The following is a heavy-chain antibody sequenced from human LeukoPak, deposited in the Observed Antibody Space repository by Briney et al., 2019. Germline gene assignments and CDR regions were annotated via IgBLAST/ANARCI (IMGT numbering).Heavy chain of an antibody. CDR3: AKGVKWELPFDY. Sequence: PGGSLRLSCAASGFTFSNYAMSWVRQAPGKGQEWVSAISNSDGSGRTYYADSVKGRFTISRDNSKNTLFLQMNSLRAEDTAVYYCAKGVKWELPFDYWGQGTLVTVSS. V-gene: IGHV3-23*01. J-gene: IGHJ4*02. D-gene: IGHD1-26*01. CDR2: ISNSDGSGRT. CDR1: GFTFSNYA.